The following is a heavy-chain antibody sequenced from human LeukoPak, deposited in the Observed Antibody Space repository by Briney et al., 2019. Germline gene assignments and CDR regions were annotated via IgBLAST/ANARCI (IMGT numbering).Heavy chain of an antibody. CDR2: IYPGDSDT. V-gene: IGHV5-51*01. CDR1: GYSFTNYW. J-gene: IGHJ5*02. D-gene: IGHD6-6*01. CDR3: ARSPRPLTAARPSSSFWLAP. Sequence: GESLKISCNGSGYSFTNYWIGWVRQMPGKGLEWMGIIYPGDSDTRSTPSFQGQVTISADKSISTAYLQWSSLKASDTAMYYCARSPRPLTAARPSSSFWLAPWGQGTQVTVSS.